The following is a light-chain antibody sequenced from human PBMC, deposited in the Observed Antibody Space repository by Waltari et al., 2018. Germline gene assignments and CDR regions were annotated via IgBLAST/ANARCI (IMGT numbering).Light chain of an antibody. J-gene: IGKJ1*01. CDR1: QSLVHSDGNTY. CDR3: MQGTEWPRT. Sequence: DVVMTQSPLSLPVTLGQSASISCRSSQSLVHSDGNTYLNWFQQRPGQSPRRLIYKVSRRDLGVPDRFSGSWSGTDFPLKISRVEAEDVGVYYCMQGTEWPRTFGQGTKVQIK. V-gene: IGKV2-30*02. CDR2: KVS.